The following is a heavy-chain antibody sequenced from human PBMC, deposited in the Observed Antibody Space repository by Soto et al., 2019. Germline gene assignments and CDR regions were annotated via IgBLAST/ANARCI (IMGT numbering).Heavy chain of an antibody. Sequence: EVQLVQSGAEVKKPGESLRISCKGSGYSFTSYWISWVRQMPGKGLEWMGRIDPSDSYTNYSPSFQGHVTITADKSNSTAYLQWSSLKASDTAMYYCARLAMVRGVPTHGMDVWGQGTTVTVSS. CDR1: GYSFTSYW. CDR3: ARLAMVRGVPTHGMDV. CDR2: IDPSDSYT. D-gene: IGHD3-10*01. J-gene: IGHJ6*02. V-gene: IGHV5-10-1*01.